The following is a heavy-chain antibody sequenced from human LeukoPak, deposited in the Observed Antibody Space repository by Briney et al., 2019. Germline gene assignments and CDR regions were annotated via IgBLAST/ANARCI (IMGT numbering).Heavy chain of an antibody. Sequence: SETLSLTCIVSGGSISSISSNNYHWGWIRQPPGKGLEWIGSIYYSGSTYYNPSLKSRVTISVDTSKNQFSLKLSSVTAADTAVYYCARHNGWLLSALDYWGQGTLVTVSS. CDR3: ARHNGWLLSALDY. D-gene: IGHD3-3*01. V-gene: IGHV4-39*01. CDR2: IYYSGST. CDR1: GGSISSISSNNYH. J-gene: IGHJ4*02.